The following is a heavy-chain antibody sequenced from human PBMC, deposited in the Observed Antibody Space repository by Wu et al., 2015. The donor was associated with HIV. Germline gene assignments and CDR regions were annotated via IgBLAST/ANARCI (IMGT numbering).Heavy chain of an antibody. V-gene: IGHV1-69*01. CDR3: ARLLSLAAAGGFDP. CDR2: IIPIFGTA. D-gene: IGHD6-13*01. CDR1: GYTFTDYY. J-gene: IGHJ5*02. Sequence: QVQLVQSGAEVKKPGASVKVSCQASGYTFTDYYIHWVRQAPGQGLEWMGGIIPIFGTANYAQKFQGRVTITADESTSTAYMELSSLRSEDTAVYYCARLLSLAAAGGFDPWGQGTLVTVSS.